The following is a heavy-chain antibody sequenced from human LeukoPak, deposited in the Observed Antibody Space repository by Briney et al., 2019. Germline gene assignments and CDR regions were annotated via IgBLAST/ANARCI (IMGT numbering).Heavy chain of an antibody. J-gene: IGHJ4*02. CDR3: ARDPRYCSGGSCYFGYFDY. Sequence: GGSLRLSCAASGFTLSSYWMSWVRQAPGKGLEWVANIKQDGSEKYYVDSVKGRFTISRDNAKNSLYLQMNSLRAEDTAVYYCARDPRYCSGGSCYFGYFDYWGQGTLVTVSS. CDR1: GFTLSSYW. V-gene: IGHV3-7*01. CDR2: IKQDGSEK. D-gene: IGHD2-15*01.